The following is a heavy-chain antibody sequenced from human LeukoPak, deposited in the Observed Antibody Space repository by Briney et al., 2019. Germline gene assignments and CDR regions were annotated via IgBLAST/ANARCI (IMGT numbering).Heavy chain of an antibody. V-gene: IGHV1-8*02. CDR1: GGTFSSYA. D-gene: IGHD3-16*01. Sequence: ASVKVSCKASGGTFSSYAISWVRQATGQGLEWMGWMNPNSGNTGYAQKFQGRVTMTRNTSISTAYMELSSLRSEDTAVYYCARGFGEGYYYYYMDVWGKGTTVTVSS. J-gene: IGHJ6*03. CDR2: MNPNSGNT. CDR3: ARGFGEGYYYYYMDV.